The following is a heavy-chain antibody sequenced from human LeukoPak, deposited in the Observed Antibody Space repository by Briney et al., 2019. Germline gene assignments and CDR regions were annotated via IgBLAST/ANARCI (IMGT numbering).Heavy chain of an antibody. CDR2: INSDGSST. CDR3: ARFNVVVALRYAFDI. D-gene: IGHD2-15*01. J-gene: IGHJ3*02. Sequence: GGSLRLSCAASGFTFSSYWMHWVRQAPGKGLVWVSRINSDGSSTSYADSVKGRFTISRDNAKNTLYLQMNSLRAEDTAVYYCARFNVVVALRYAFDIWGQGTMVTVSS. V-gene: IGHV3-74*01. CDR1: GFTFSSYW.